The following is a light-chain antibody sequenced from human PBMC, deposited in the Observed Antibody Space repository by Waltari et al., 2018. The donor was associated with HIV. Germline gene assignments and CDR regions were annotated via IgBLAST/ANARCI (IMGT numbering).Light chain of an antibody. CDR2: DVN. CDR1: SSDVGNYNY. V-gene: IGLV2-14*03. Sequence: QSALTQPASVSGSPGQSITISCTGTSSDVGNYNYVSWFQQPPDKAPTLILFDVNNRPSGVSSRFSGSKSAKPASLTISGLQPEDEGDYFCTSYTSSDTWVFGGGTKVTVL. CDR3: TSYTSSDTWV. J-gene: IGLJ3*02.